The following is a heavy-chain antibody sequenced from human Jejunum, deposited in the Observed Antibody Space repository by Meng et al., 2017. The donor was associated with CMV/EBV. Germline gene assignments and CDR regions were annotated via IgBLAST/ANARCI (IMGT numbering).Heavy chain of an antibody. Sequence: LRSSGAASGFTFSRSWMSWVRQAPGKGPEWVANINEDGSLTHYVDSVKGRFTIYRDNTQNSLYLQMNSLRGDDTAVYYCEGGDGYWGQGTLVTVSS. CDR1: GFTFSRSW. CDR3: EGGDGY. J-gene: IGHJ4*02. V-gene: IGHV3-7*04. CDR2: INEDGSLT.